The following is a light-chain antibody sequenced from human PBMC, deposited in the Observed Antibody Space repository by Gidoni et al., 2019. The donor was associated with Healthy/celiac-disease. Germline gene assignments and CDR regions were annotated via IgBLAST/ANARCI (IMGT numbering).Light chain of an antibody. CDR3: QQYGSSHFT. Sequence: EIVLTQSPGTLSLSPGERATLSCRASQGVSSSDLAWYQQKPGQAPRLLIYGASSRATGIPDRFSGSGSGTDFTLTISRLEPEDFAVYYCQQYGSSHFTFGPGTKVDIK. CDR2: GAS. V-gene: IGKV3-20*01. J-gene: IGKJ3*01. CDR1: QGVSSSD.